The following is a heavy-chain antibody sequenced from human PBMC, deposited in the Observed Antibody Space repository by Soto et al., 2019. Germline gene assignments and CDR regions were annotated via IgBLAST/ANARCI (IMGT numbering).Heavy chain of an antibody. V-gene: IGHV3-23*01. CDR2: ISGSGGST. CDR3: AKAGLRFLAIQNWFDP. J-gene: IGHJ5*02. D-gene: IGHD3-3*01. CDR1: GFTFSSYA. Sequence: EVQLLESGGGLVQPGGPLRLSCAASGFTFSSYAMSWVRQAPGKGLEWVSAISGSGGSTYYADSVKGRFTISRDNSKNTLYLQMNSLRAEDTAVYYCAKAGLRFLAIQNWFDPWGQGTLVTVSS.